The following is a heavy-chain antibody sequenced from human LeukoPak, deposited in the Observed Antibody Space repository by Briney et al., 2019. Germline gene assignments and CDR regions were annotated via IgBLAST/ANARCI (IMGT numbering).Heavy chain of an antibody. D-gene: IGHD3-22*01. CDR3: ARDAGYDRFDY. CDR1: GFTFSRSW. J-gene: IGHJ4*02. Sequence: QPGGSLRLSCADSGFTFSRSWMTWVRQAPGKGLEWVANIKEDGSAQNYVDSVKGRLTISRDNAKNTLYLEMTSLRAEDTAVYYCARDAGYDRFDYWGQGTLITVSS. CDR2: IKEDGSAQ. V-gene: IGHV3-7*05.